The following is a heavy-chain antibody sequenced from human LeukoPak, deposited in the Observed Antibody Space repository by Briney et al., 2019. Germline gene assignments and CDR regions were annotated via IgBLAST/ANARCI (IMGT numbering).Heavy chain of an antibody. CDR2: IIHSGKT. J-gene: IGHJ1*01. CDR1: NGSFLGYY. CDR3: ARGSYFQY. Sequence: PSETLSPTCAVSNGSFLGYYWSWIRQPPGKGLEWIGEIIHSGKTNFNPSLKSRVTISVDTSKKHFSLNLTSVTAADTAVYYCARGSYFQYWDQGTPVIVSS. D-gene: IGHD3-16*01. V-gene: IGHV4-34*01.